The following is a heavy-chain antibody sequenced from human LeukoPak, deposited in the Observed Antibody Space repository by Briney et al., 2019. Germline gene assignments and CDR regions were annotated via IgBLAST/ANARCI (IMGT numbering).Heavy chain of an antibody. CDR3: ARDGIAVAGTGLEY. V-gene: IGHV1-18*01. Sequence: ASVKVSCKASGYTFTTYGISWVRQAPGQGLEWMGWISGYNGNTNYAQKLQGRVTMTTDTSTSTAYMELRSLRSDDTAVFYCARDGIAVAGTGLEYWGQRTLVTVSS. CDR2: ISGYNGNT. J-gene: IGHJ4*02. CDR1: GYTFTTYG. D-gene: IGHD6-19*01.